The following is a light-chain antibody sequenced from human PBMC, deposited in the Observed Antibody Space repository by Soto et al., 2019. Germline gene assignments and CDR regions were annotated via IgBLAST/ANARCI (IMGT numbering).Light chain of an antibody. Sequence: DFVMTQSPDSLAVSLGERATVNCKSSQSVLSRSDNKNYLAWYQQKAGQPPKLVIRWASTREPGVPDRFSGSGSGTEFSLTISSLQAEDVALYFCQQYYGTPITFGQGTRLEIK. CDR2: WAS. CDR3: QQYYGTPIT. V-gene: IGKV4-1*01. J-gene: IGKJ5*01. CDR1: QSVLSRSDNKNY.